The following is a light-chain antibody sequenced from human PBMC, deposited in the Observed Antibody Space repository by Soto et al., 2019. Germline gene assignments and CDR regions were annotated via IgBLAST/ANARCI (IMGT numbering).Light chain of an antibody. CDR3: QQYYTTPQT. Sequence: DIVMTQSPDSLAVSLGERATINCKSSQNVLHSSNNKNYLAWYQQKPRQPPKLLISWVSTRESGVPDRFSGSGFGTDFTLTISSLQAEDVAIYYCQQYYTTPQTFGQGTKVEI. J-gene: IGKJ1*01. CDR1: QNVLHSSNNKNY. CDR2: WVS. V-gene: IGKV4-1*01.